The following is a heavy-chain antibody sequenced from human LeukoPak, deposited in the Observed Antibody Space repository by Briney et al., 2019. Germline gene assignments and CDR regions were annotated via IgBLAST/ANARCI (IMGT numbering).Heavy chain of an antibody. CDR2: IYYSGST. CDR1: GGSISSSSYY. D-gene: IGHD3-22*01. CDR3: ARLGTYYYDSSGYPVGY. J-gene: IGHJ4*02. V-gene: IGHV4-39*01. Sequence: SETLSLTCTVSGGSISSSSYYWGWIRQPPGKGLEWIGSIYYSGSTYYNPSLKSRVTISVDTSKNQFSLKLSSVTAADTAVYYCARLGTYYYDSSGYPVGYWGQGTLVTVSS.